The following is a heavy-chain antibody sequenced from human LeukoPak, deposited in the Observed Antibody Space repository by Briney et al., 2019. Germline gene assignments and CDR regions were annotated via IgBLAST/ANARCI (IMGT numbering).Heavy chain of an antibody. CDR2: INNEGSDT. CDR1: GLTFSNHW. J-gene: IGHJ4*02. V-gene: IGHV3-74*01. D-gene: IGHD1-1*01. CDR3: ATKAGNFQERVSLDY. Sequence: GSLRLSCVVSGLTFSNHWMHWVRQAPGKGLVWVSHINNEGSDTKYADSVKGRFTISRDNGKNTVYLQMNSLRADDAAVYYCATKAGNFQERVSLDYWGQGILVTVSS.